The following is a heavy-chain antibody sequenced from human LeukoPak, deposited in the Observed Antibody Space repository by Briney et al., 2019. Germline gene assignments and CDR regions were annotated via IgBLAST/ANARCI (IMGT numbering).Heavy chain of an antibody. CDR1: GGSISSSSYY. CDR2: IYYSGST. D-gene: IGHD3-22*01. V-gene: IGHV4-39*07. J-gene: IGHJ4*02. Sequence: KSSETLSLTCTVSGGSISSSSYYWGWIRQPPGKGLEWIGSIYYSGSTYYNPSLTSRVTISVGTSKNQFSLKLSSVTAADTAVYYCARVHDTSGYYYMLDYWGQGTLVTVSS. CDR3: ARVHDTSGYYYMLDY.